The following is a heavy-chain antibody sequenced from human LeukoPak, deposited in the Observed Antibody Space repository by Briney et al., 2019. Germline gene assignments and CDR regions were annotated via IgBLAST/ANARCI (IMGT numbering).Heavy chain of an antibody. D-gene: IGHD3-3*01. CDR2: ISAYNGNT. Sequence: ASVNVSCKASGYTFTSYGISWVRQAPGQGLEWMGWISAYNGNTNYAQKLQGRVTMTTDTSTSTAYMELRSLRSDDTAVYYCARDIRDGVDFWSGHPMDYYYGMDVWGQGTTVTVSS. CDR3: ARDIRDGVDFWSGHPMDYYYGMDV. V-gene: IGHV1-18*01. CDR1: GYTFTSYG. J-gene: IGHJ6*02.